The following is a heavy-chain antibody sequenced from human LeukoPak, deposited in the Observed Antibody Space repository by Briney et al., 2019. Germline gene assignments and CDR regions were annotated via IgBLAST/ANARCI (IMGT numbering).Heavy chain of an antibody. CDR2: INHSGST. Sequence: GSLRLSCVASGFIFTNYAMNWVRQAPGKGLEWIGEINHSGSTNYNPSLKSRVTISVDTSKNQFSLKLSSVTAADTAVYYCARRDYEEYFDYWGQGTLVTVSS. V-gene: IGHV4-34*01. D-gene: IGHD4-17*01. CDR1: GFIFTNYA. J-gene: IGHJ4*02. CDR3: ARRDYEEYFDY.